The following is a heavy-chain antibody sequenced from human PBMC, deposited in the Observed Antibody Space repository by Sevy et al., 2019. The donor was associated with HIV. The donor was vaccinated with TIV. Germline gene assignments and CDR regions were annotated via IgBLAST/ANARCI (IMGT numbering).Heavy chain of an antibody. CDR3: ARGKAVVRGVIMYYYYGMDV. Sequence: SETLSLTCAVYGGSFSGYCWSWIRQPPGKGLEWIGEINHSGSTNYNPSLKSRVTISVDTSKNQFSLKLSSVTAADTAVYYCARGKAVVRGVIMYYYYGMDVWGQGTTVTVSS. D-gene: IGHD3-10*01. J-gene: IGHJ6*02. CDR1: GGSFSGYC. CDR2: INHSGST. V-gene: IGHV4-34*01.